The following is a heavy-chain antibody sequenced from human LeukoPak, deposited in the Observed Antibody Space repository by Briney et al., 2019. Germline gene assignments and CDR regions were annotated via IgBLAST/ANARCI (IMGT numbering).Heavy chain of an antibody. D-gene: IGHD3-10*01. CDR3: ARALYDWYGSGKAQGDY. CDR2: ISSSSSTI. J-gene: IGHJ4*02. Sequence: TGGSLRLSCAASGFTFSSYSMNWVRQAPGKGLEWVSYISSSSSTIYYADSVKGRFTISRDNAKNSLYLQMNSLRAEDTAVYYCARALYDWYGSGKAQGDYWGQGTLVTVSS. V-gene: IGHV3-48*04. CDR1: GFTFSSYS.